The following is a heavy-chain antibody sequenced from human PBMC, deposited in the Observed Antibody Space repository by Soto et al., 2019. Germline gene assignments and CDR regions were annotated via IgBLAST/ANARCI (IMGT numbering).Heavy chain of an antibody. V-gene: IGHV3-48*02. J-gene: IGHJ5*02. CDR1: GFTFRSYN. Sequence: EVQLVESGGGLVQPGGSLRLSCVASGFTFRSYNMNWARQVPGTGLQWVSYIDTSSNTMYYRDSVKGRFTISRDNAKNSLYLQMNSLRDEDTAVYYCGTDWPVTWGQGTLVTVSS. CDR3: GTDWPVT. CDR2: IDTSSNTM.